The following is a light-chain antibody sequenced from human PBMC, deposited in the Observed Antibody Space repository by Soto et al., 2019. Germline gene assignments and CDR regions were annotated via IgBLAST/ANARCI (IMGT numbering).Light chain of an antibody. CDR2: VAS. V-gene: IGKV1-39*01. CDR3: QQSYTTPPWT. J-gene: IGKJ1*01. Sequence: DIQMTQSPSSLSASVGDRVTITCRASQSISSYLSWYQQKPGKAPKLLINVASTLQSGVPSRFSGSGSGTDFTLAISSLQPEDFATYYCQQSYTTPPWTFGQGTKVEIK. CDR1: QSISSY.